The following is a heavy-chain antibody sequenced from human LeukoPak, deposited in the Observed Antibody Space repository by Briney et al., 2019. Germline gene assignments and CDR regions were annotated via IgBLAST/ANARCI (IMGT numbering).Heavy chain of an antibody. V-gene: IGHV4-59*11. CDR1: GGSISSHY. CDR3: AREETGDGFDY. Sequence: SETLSLTCTVSGGSISSHYWSWIRQPPGKGLEWIGYIYYSGSTNYNPSLKSRVTISVDTSKNQFSLKLSSVTAADTAVYYCAREETGDGFDYWGQGTLVTVSS. J-gene: IGHJ4*02. CDR2: IYYSGST. D-gene: IGHD7-27*01.